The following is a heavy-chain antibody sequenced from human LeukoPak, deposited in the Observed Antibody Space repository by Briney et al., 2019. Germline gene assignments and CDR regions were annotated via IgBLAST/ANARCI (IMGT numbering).Heavy chain of an antibody. J-gene: IGHJ4*02. Sequence: SVKVSCKASRGTFSSSGISWVRQAPGQGLEWMGGVIGIFSRLKYGQKTQARATINTDESTSTDYMELSSLSSEDTGVYYCARGELVDSSGFSFFDYWGQGTLVTVSS. V-gene: IGHV1-69*05. CDR3: ARGELVDSSGFSFFDY. CDR2: VIGIFSRL. D-gene: IGHD3-22*01. CDR1: RGTFSSSG.